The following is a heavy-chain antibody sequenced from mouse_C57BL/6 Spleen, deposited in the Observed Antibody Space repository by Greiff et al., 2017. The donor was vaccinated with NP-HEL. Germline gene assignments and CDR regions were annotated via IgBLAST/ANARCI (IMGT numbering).Heavy chain of an antibody. CDR3: ASPLYYDYDREGFAY. CDR2: INHNNGGT. Sequence: EVQLQQSGPELVKPGASVKISCKASGYTFTDYYMNWVKQSHGKSLEWIGDINHNNGGTSYNQKFKGKATLTVDKSSSTAYMELRSLTSEDSAVYYCASPLYYDYDREGFAYWGQGTLVTVSA. D-gene: IGHD2-4*01. V-gene: IGHV1-26*01. J-gene: IGHJ3*01. CDR1: GYTFTDYY.